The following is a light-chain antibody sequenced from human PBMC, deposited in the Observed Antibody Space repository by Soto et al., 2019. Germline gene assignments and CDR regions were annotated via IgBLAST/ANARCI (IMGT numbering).Light chain of an antibody. CDR1: SSNIGNNY. V-gene: IGLV1-51*01. CDR3: GTWDSSLSAGV. J-gene: IGLJ2*01. CDR2: DNN. Sequence: QSVLTQPPSVSVAPGQTVTIFCSGSSSNIGNNYVSWYQQLPGTAPKLLIYDNNKRPSGIPDRFSGSESGTSATLGITGLQTGDEADYYCGTWDSSLSAGVFGGGTKLTVL.